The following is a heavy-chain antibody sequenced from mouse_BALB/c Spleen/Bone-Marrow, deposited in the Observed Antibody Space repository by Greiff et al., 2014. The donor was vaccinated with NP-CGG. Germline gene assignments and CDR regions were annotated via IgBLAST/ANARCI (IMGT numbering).Heavy chain of an antibody. CDR3: ARSAYYGNYLDY. Sequence: LVESGAELARPGASVKLSCKASGYTFTDYYINWVKRRTGQGLEWIGEIYPGSGNTYYNEKFKGKATLTADKSSSTAYMQLSSLTSEDSAVYFCARSAYYGNYLDYWGQGTTLTDSS. CDR1: GYTFTDYY. D-gene: IGHD2-10*01. CDR2: IYPGSGNT. V-gene: IGHV1-77*01. J-gene: IGHJ2*01.